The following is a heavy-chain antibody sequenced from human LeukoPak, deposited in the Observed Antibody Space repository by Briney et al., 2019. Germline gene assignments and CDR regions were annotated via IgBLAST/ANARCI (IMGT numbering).Heavy chain of an antibody. CDR3: ARHRIVVVPAASGAFDI. CDR2: IYYSGST. V-gene: IGHV4-39*01. Sequence: PSETLSLTCTVSGGSISSSSHYWGWIRQPPGKGLEWIGSIYYSGSTYYNPSLKSRVTISVDTSKNQFSLKLSSVTAADTAVYYCARHRIVVVPAASGAFDIWGQGTMVTVSS. D-gene: IGHD2-2*01. J-gene: IGHJ3*02. CDR1: GGSISSSSHY.